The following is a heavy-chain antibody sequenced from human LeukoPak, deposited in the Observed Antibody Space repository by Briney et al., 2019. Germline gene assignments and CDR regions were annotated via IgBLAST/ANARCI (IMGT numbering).Heavy chain of an antibody. V-gene: IGHV3-23*01. CDR3: AKDLSWGLDY. J-gene: IGHJ4*02. CDR1: GFTFSSYA. D-gene: IGHD7-27*01. Sequence: PGGSLRLSCAVSGFTFSSYAMSWGRQAPGRGLEWVSAISDSGDSTYYADSVKGRFTISRDNSKNTLYLQINRLRAEDTALYYCAKDLSWGLDYWGRGTLVTVSS. CDR2: ISDSGDST.